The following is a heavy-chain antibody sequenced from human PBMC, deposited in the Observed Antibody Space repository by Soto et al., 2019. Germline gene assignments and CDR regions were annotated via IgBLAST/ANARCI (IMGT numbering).Heavy chain of an antibody. J-gene: IGHJ3*02. CDR2: ISGSGGST. CDR1: GFTFSSYA. D-gene: IGHD3-10*01. Sequence: PXECLRLSCAASGFTFSSYAKSWVRQAPGKGLEWVSAISGSGGSTYYADSVKGRFTISRDNSKNTLYLQMNSLRAEDTAVYYCAKGFGEDTFDIWAQGTMVTVSS. CDR3: AKGFGEDTFDI. V-gene: IGHV3-23*01.